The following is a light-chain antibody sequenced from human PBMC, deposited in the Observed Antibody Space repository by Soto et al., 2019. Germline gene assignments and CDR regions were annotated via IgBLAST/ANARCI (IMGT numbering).Light chain of an antibody. V-gene: IGKV1-5*03. CDR2: QAS. CDR3: LQYRTWWT. Sequence: DIQMTQSPPTLSASLGDRVTILCRASQSIDVWLAWYQQKPGKAPKLLIHQASSLQSGLPSRFSGSGSGTEFSLTISSLQPDDFAPYYCLQYRTWWTFGQGTKVEVK. CDR1: QSIDVW. J-gene: IGKJ1*01.